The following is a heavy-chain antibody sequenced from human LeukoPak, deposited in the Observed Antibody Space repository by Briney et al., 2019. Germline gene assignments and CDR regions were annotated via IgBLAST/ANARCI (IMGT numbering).Heavy chain of an antibody. CDR3: ARSSPEAAGTFDP. D-gene: IGHD6-13*01. J-gene: IGHJ5*02. Sequence: AVIWYDGSNKYYADSVKGRFTISRDNSKNTLYLQMNSLRAEDTAVYYCARSSPEAAGTFDPWGQGTLVTVSS. CDR2: IWYDGSNK. V-gene: IGHV3-33*01.